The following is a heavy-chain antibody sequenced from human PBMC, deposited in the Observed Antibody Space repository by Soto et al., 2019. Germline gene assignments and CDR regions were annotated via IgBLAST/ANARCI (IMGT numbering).Heavy chain of an antibody. D-gene: IGHD3-3*01. CDR2: IIPILGIA. J-gene: IGHJ5*02. CDR3: ARVKCDFNPSYNWFDP. V-gene: IGHV1-69*02. CDR1: GGTFSSYT. Sequence: SVKVSCKASGGTFSSYTISWVRQAPGQGLGWMGRIIPILGIANYAQKFQGRVTITADKSTSTAYMELSSLRSEDTAVYYCARVKCDFNPSYNWFDPWGQGTLVTVSS.